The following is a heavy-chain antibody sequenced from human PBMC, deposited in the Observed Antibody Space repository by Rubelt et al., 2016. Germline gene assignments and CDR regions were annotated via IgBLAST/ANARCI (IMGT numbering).Heavy chain of an antibody. J-gene: IGHJ4*02. CDR3: ARGRYRGVYFDY. CDR2: IYYSGST. V-gene: IGHV4-59*12. D-gene: IGHD5-12*01. Sequence: QVQLQESGPGLVKPSETLSLTCTVSGGSISSYYWSWIRQPPGKGLEWIGYIYYSGSTNYNPSLKSRVTISVDTSKNQFSLKLSSVTAADTAVYYCARGRYRGVYFDYWGQGTLVTVSS. CDR1: GGSISSYY.